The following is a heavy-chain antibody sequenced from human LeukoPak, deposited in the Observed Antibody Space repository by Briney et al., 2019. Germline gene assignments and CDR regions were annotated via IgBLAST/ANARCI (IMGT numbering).Heavy chain of an antibody. Sequence: GSLRLSCAASGFTFSSYSMNWLRQPPGKGLEWIGEVYHSGRGNKNYNPSLKSRATISIDTSKNQFSLNLRSLTAADTAVYFCARDNPRTTGYSSGSTFWGQGFLVTVSS. CDR1: GFTFSSYS. J-gene: IGHJ4*02. CDR3: ARDNPRTTGYSSGSTF. D-gene: IGHD6-19*01. CDR2: VYHSGRGNK. V-gene: IGHV4-34*01.